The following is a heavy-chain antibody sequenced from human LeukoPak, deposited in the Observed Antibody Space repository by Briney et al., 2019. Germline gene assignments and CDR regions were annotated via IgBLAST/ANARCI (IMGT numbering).Heavy chain of an antibody. V-gene: IGHV4-59*08. CDR3: ACLKTTVTTGGYYYYYGMDV. CDR1: GGSISSYY. Sequence: SETLSLTCTVSGGSISSYYWSWIRQPPGKGLEWIGYIYYSGSTNYNPSLKSRVTISVDTSKNQFSLKLSSVTAADTAVYRCACLKTTVTTGGYYYYYGMDVWGQGTTVTVSS. CDR2: IYYSGST. D-gene: IGHD4-17*01. J-gene: IGHJ6*02.